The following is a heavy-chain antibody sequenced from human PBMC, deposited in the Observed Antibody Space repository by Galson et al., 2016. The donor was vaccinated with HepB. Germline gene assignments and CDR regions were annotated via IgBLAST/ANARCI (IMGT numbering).Heavy chain of an antibody. J-gene: IGHJ6*02. Sequence: SETLSLTCTVSGGSISSYYWIWIRQPPGKGLEWIGYIHYSGSTKYNPSLKSRVTISVDMSRNQFSLKLSSVSAADTAVYYCARFDFRGIYYYGMDVWGQGTTVTVSS. V-gene: IGHV4-59*01. CDR2: IHYSGST. CDR1: GGSISSYY. D-gene: IGHD3-10*01. CDR3: ARFDFRGIYYYGMDV.